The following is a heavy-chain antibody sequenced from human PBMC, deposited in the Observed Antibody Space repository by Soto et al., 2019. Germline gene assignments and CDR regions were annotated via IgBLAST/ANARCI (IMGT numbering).Heavy chain of an antibody. CDR2: INHSGST. V-gene: IGHV4-34*01. CDR3: ARGGMESGVVVVPAAMLSWFDP. Sequence: SETLSLTCAVYGGSFSGYYWSWIRQPPGKGLEWIGEINHSGSTNYNPSLKSRVTISVDTSKNQFSLKLSSVTAADTAVYYCARGGMESGVVVVPAAMLSWFDPWGQGTLVTVSS. D-gene: IGHD2-2*01. CDR1: GGSFSGYY. J-gene: IGHJ5*02.